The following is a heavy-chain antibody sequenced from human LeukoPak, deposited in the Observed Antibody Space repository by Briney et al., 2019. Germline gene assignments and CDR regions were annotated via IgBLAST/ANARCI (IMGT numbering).Heavy chain of an antibody. V-gene: IGHV4-61*01. J-gene: IGHJ4*02. CDR3: ARDPGRWQQLGYFDY. CDR1: GGSVSSGSYY. D-gene: IGHD5-24*01. CDR2: IYYSGST. Sequence: KPSETLSLTCTVSGGSVSSGSYYWSWIRQPPGKGLEWIGYIYYSGSTNYNPSLKSRVTISVDTSKKQFSLKLSSVTAADTAVYCCARDPGRWQQLGYFDYWGQGTLVTVSS.